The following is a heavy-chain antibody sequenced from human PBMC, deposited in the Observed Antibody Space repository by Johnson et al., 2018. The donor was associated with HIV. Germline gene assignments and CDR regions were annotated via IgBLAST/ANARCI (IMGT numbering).Heavy chain of an antibody. CDR1: GFTVSSNY. Sequence: VQLVESGGGLIKPGGSLRLSCAASGFTVSSNYMSWVRQAPGKGLEWVANIKQDGSEKYYVDSVKGRFTISRDNSKNTLYLQMNSLRAEDTAVYYCARACRDGYTCDAFDIWGQGTMVTVSS. CDR2: IKQDGSEK. D-gene: IGHD5-24*01. V-gene: IGHV3-7*01. CDR3: ARACRDGYTCDAFDI. J-gene: IGHJ3*02.